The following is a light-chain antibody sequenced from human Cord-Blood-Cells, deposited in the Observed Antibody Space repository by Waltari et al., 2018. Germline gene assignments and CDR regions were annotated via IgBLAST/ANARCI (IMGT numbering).Light chain of an antibody. CDR2: SNN. J-gene: IGLJ2*01. CDR1: SSNIGRNT. Sequence: QSVLTQPPSASGSPGQRVTISCSGSSSNIGRNTVNWYQQLPGTAPKLLIYSNNQRPSGVPDRFSGSKSGTSASLAISGLQSEDEADYYCAAWDDSLNLVFGGGTKLTVL. CDR3: AAWDDSLNLV. V-gene: IGLV1-44*01.